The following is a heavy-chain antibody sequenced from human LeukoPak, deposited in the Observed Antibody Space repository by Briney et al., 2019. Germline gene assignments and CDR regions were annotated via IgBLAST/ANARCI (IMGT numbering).Heavy chain of an antibody. V-gene: IGHV3-21*01. D-gene: IGHD3-22*01. CDR1: GFTFSSYS. Sequence: PGGSLRLSCAASGFTFSSYSMNWVRQAPGKGLEWVSSISSSSSYIYYADSVKGRFTISRDNAKNSLYLQMNSLRAEDTAVYYCARDMYYDSSGSTYYYYGMDVWGQGTTVTVSS. CDR3: ARDMYYDSSGSTYYYYGMDV. J-gene: IGHJ6*02. CDR2: ISSSSSYI.